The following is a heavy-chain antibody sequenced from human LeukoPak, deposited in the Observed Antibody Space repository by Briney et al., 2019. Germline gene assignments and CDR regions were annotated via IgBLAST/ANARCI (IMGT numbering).Heavy chain of an antibody. CDR3: ARGANYYGAGSYYRDYYYYYYMDV. CDR2: IYYSGST. J-gene: IGHJ6*03. CDR1: GDSISSSNCY. V-gene: IGHV4-61*05. Sequence: SETLSLTCTVSGDSISSSNCYWGWIRQPPGRGLKWIGYIYYSGSTNYNPSLKSRVTISVDSSKNQFSLQLSSVTAADTAVYYCARGANYYGAGSYYRDYYYYYYMDVWGKGTTVTVSS. D-gene: IGHD3-10*01.